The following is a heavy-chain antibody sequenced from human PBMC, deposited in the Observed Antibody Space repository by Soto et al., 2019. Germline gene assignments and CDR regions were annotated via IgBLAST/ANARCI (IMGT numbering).Heavy chain of an antibody. CDR2: IYYSGST. CDR1: GGSINSSSYF. D-gene: IGHD6-19*01. Sequence: SETLSLTCSVSGGSINSSSYFWGWVRQPPGKGLEWIGSIYYSGSTYYNPSLRSRVTISVDTSKNQFSLKLSSVTAADTAVFYCARHYSSGSRNWFDPWGQGXLVTVYS. J-gene: IGHJ5*02. CDR3: ARHYSSGSRNWFDP. V-gene: IGHV4-39*01.